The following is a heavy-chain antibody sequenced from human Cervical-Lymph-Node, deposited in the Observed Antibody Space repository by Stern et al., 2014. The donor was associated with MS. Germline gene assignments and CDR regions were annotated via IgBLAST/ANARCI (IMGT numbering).Heavy chain of an antibody. V-gene: IGHV3-11*01. J-gene: IGHJ3*02. CDR3: ARTRPDYYDSSGYFLGAFDI. CDR2: ISSSGSNK. D-gene: IGHD3-22*01. CDR1: GFIFSDYY. Sequence: VQLVESGGGLVKSGGSLRLSCAASGFIFSDYYMSWIRQAPGKGLEWVSYISSSGSNKYHADSVKGRFTISRDNAKNSLYLQMNSLRAEDTAVYYCARTRPDYYDSSGYFLGAFDIWGQGTMVTVSS.